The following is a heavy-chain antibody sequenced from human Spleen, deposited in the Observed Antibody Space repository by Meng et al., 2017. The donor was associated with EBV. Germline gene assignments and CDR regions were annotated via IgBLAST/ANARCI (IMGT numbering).Heavy chain of an antibody. CDR3: AGSWPSRY. Sequence: GKRVESGGGLIQPGGSLGLSCAASGFIVSSKYMSWVRQAPGKGLEWVSVIYSGGSTEYADSVKGRFTVSRDNSKNTLYLQMNSLRAEDTAVYYCAGSWPSRYWGQGTLVTVSS. CDR2: IYSGGST. J-gene: IGHJ4*02. CDR1: GFIVSSKY. D-gene: IGHD5-24*01. V-gene: IGHV3-53*01.